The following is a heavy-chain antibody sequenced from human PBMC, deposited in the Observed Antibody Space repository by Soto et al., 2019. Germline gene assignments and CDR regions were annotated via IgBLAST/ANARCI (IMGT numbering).Heavy chain of an antibody. D-gene: IGHD3-10*01. CDR3: ARPPPPDGSGSYYNWFDP. J-gene: IGHJ5*02. V-gene: IGHV4-34*01. CDR2: INHSGST. Sequence: SETLSLTCAVYGGSFSGYYWSWIRQPPGKGLEWIGEINHSGSTNYNPSLKSRVTISVDTSKNQFSLKLSSVTAADTAVYYCARPPPPDGSGSYYNWFDPWGQGTLVTVSS. CDR1: GGSFSGYY.